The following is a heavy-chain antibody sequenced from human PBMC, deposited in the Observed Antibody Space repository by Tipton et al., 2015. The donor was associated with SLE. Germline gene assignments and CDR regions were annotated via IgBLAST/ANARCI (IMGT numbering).Heavy chain of an antibody. Sequence: TLSLTCTVSGGSISSSSHYWGWIRQPPGKGLEWIGSIYYSGSTYYNPSLKSRVTISVDTSKNQFSLRLSSVIAADTAVYYCARDDPIAAAGYNWFDPWGQGTLVTVSS. J-gene: IGHJ5*02. CDR2: IYYSGST. CDR3: ARDDPIAAAGYNWFDP. CDR1: GGSISSSSHY. V-gene: IGHV4-39*07. D-gene: IGHD6-13*01.